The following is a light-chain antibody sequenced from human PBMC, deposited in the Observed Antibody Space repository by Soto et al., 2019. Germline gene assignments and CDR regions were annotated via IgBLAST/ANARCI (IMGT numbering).Light chain of an antibody. V-gene: IGLV2-14*03. Sequence: QSVLTQPASVSGSPGQSITISCTGTSSDIGGYNFVSWYQQLPDRAPKLMIYDVNNRPSGVSNRFSCSKSGNTASLTISGLQAEDEATYYCSSYTSNSTPVFGGGTKLTVL. CDR2: DVN. CDR3: SSYTSNSTPV. J-gene: IGLJ2*01. CDR1: SSDIGGYNF.